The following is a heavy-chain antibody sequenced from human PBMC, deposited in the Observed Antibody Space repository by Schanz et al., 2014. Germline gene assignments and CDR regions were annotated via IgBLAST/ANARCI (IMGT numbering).Heavy chain of an antibody. CDR1: GFSFGNYG. D-gene: IGHD1-26*01. CDR2: ISSASSTI. J-gene: IGHJ4*02. CDR3: ARGGSGSHYRLDY. V-gene: IGHV3-48*01. Sequence: EVQLLESGGGLVQPGGSLRLSCEASGFSFGNYGMSWVRQAPGKGLEWVSYISSASSTINYADSVKGRFTISRDNSKNTLYLQMKSLRAEDTGLYFCARGGSGSHYRLDYWGQGTLVTVSS.